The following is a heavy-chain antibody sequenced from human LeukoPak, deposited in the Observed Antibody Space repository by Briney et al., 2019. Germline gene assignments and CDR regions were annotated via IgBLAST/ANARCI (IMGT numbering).Heavy chain of an antibody. CDR1: GFTFSDFW. CDR2: IKEDGTEK. J-gene: IGHJ6*04. D-gene: IGHD2-15*01. V-gene: IGHV3-7*01. Sequence: GGSLRLSCAGSGFTFSDFWMTWVRQTPGKGLEWVANIKEDGTEKNLVDSVKGRFTISRDNAKNSLYLQMNSLRVEDTAVYYCARRGLPDVWGKGTTVTVSS. CDR3: ARRGLPDV.